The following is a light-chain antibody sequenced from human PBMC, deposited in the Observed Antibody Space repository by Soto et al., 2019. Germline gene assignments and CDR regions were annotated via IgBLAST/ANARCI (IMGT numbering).Light chain of an antibody. Sequence: EILMTQSPATLSVSPGERATLSCRASQSVSSKLAWYQQKPGQAPRLLIYGASSSPTGIPDRFSGSGSGTDFTLTISSLQHEDFANYYCQQSYSTHTLTFGQGTKVDIK. J-gene: IGKJ1*01. CDR2: GAS. CDR3: QQSYSTHTLT. V-gene: IGKV3D-15*01. CDR1: QSVSSK.